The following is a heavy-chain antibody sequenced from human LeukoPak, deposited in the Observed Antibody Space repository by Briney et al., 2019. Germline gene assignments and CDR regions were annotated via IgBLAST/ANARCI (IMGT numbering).Heavy chain of an antibody. D-gene: IGHD3-22*01. V-gene: IGHV4-39*01. CDR3: ARTRGYYDSSGYPYDAFDI. CDR1: GGSISGSSYY. Sequence: PSETLSLTCTVSGGSISGSSYYWGWIRQPPGKGLEWIGSIYYSGSTYYNPSLKSRVTISVDTSKNQFSLKLNSVTATDTAVYYCARTRGYYDSSGYPYDAFDIWGQGTMVTVSS. CDR2: IYYSGST. J-gene: IGHJ3*02.